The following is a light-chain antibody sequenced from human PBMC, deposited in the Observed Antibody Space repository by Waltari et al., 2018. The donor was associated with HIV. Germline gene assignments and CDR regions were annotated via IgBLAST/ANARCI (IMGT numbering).Light chain of an antibody. V-gene: IGKV4-1*01. Sequence: DIVMTQSPASLAVSLAEKPTITCKSSQSVLFNSSNKNTLAWYQQKPGQPPKLLIYWASTRDSGVPDRFSGSGSGTHFTLTISNLQAEDVAVYYWQKYDSSPQTFGQGTKVEI. J-gene: IGKJ1*01. CDR3: QKYDSSPQT. CDR1: QSVLFNSSNKNT. CDR2: WAS.